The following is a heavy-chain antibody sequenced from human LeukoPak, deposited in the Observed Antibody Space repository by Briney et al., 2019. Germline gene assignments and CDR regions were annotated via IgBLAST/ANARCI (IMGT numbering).Heavy chain of an antibody. CDR3: AKLGCTGTICYANY. CDR2: IPGGGNGA. V-gene: IGHV3-23*01. Sequence: PGGTLRLSRAASGLPFRDYAMTWVRQTPTKGLEWGSVIPGGGNGADYADSVKGRFTISRDNSKNTLYLQMYSLRAEDTALYYCAKLGCTGTICYANYWGQGTLVTVSS. J-gene: IGHJ4*02. CDR1: GLPFRDYA. D-gene: IGHD2-2*01.